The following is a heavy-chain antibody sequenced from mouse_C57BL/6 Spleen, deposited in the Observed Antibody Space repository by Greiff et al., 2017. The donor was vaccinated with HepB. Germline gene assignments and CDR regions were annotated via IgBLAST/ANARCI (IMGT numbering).Heavy chain of an antibody. D-gene: IGHD1-1*02. CDR3: ASTDRGFFAY. CDR1: GFTFSSYT. V-gene: IGHV5-9*01. J-gene: IGHJ3*01. CDR2: ISGGGGNT. Sequence: EVQGVESGGGLVKPGGSLKLSCAASGFTFSSYTMSWVRQTPEKRLEWVATISGGGGNTYYPDSVKGRFTISRDNAKNTLYLQMSSLRSEDTALYYCASTDRGFFAYWGQGTLVTVSA.